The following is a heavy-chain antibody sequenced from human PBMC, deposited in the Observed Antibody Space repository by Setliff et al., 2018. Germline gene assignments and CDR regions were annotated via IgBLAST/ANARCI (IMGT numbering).Heavy chain of an antibody. J-gene: IGHJ6*03. D-gene: IGHD2-15*01. CDR3: AREGVDTRSSTDYRYYMDV. Sequence: KVSCKATGGTFRNDGISWVRQAPGQGLEWMGGTIPMFGTTNYAQKFQGRVTVITDESTSTAYMELSSLKSEDTAMYYCAREGVDTRSSTDYRYYMDVWGKGTTVTVSS. V-gene: IGHV1-69*05. CDR2: TIPMFGTT. CDR1: GGTFRNDG.